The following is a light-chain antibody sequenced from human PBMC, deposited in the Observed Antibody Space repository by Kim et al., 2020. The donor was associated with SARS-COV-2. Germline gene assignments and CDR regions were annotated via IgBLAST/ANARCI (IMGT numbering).Light chain of an antibody. CDR1: NSNIGKTF. V-gene: IGLV1-47*02. CDR2: ANT. J-gene: IGLJ3*02. Sequence: GQSVTISCSGGNSNIGKTFVYWYQQLPGTAPKFLIYANTQRPSGVPDRFSGSKSGTSASLTISGLRSEDEADYYCAAWDDSLSGRLFGGGTQLTVL. CDR3: AAWDDSLSGRL.